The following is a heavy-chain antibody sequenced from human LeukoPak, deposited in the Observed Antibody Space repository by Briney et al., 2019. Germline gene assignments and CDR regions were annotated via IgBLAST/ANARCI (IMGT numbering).Heavy chain of an antibody. CDR2: ISWNSGSI. CDR1: GFTFDDYA. V-gene: IGHV3-9*01. Sequence: GGSLRLSCAASGFTFDDYAMHWVRQAPGKGLEWVSGISWNSGSIGYADSVKGRFTISRDNSKNSLYLQMNSLRAEDTALYYCERVGSGWLYYYYMDVWGKGTTVTVSS. D-gene: IGHD6-19*01. J-gene: IGHJ6*03. CDR3: ERVGSGWLYYYYMDV.